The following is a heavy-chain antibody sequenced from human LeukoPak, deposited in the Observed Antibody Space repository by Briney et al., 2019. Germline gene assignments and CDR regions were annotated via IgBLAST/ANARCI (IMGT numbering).Heavy chain of an antibody. D-gene: IGHD3-3*01. CDR1: GYTFTSYY. Sequence: ASVKVSCKASGYTFTSYYMHWVRQAPAQGLEWMGIINPSGGSTSYAQKFQGRVTMTRDTSTSTAYMELSSLRSEDTAVYYCARRITVFGVADFSMDVWGQGTTVTVSS. V-gene: IGHV1-46*01. J-gene: IGHJ6*02. CDR3: ARRITVFGVADFSMDV. CDR2: INPSGGST.